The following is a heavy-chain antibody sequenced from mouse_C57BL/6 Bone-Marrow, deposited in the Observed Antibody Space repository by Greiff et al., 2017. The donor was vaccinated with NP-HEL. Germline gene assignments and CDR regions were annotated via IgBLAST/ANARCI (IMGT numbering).Heavy chain of an antibody. Sequence: VQRVESGPELVKPGASVKISCKASGYSFTSYYIHWVKQRPGQGLEWIGWIYPGSGNTKYNEKFKGKATLTADTSSSTAYMQLSSLTSEDSAVYYCARNGKVFDYWGQGTTLTVSS. D-gene: IGHD2-1*01. CDR3: ARNGKVFDY. V-gene: IGHV1-66*01. J-gene: IGHJ2*01. CDR2: IYPGSGNT. CDR1: GYSFTSYY.